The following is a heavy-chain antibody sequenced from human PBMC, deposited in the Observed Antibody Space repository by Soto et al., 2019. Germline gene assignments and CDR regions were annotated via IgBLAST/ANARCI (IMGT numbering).Heavy chain of an antibody. CDR3: ARFEMKGNFYHMDV. J-gene: IGHJ6*03. CDR2: ISKRATFT. Sequence: QVQLVESGGGLVTPGGSLRLSCAASGFIFSDYYMSWIRLAPGKGLEWVSYISKRATFTYYADSVLGRFTLSRDNARNSLYLEMSGLRAEDTAVYYCARFEMKGNFYHMDVWGTGTTVTVSS. V-gene: IGHV3-11*01. CDR1: GFIFSDYY.